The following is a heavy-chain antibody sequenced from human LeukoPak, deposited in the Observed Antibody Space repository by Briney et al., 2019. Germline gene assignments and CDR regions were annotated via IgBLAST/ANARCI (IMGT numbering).Heavy chain of an antibody. Sequence: SETLSLTCTVSGGSISNYYWSWIRQPPGKGLEWIGYIHSSGRTDCNPSLKSRLAISIDTPKNHFSLRLISVTAADTAVYFCARRSETCSGGNCFLDYFDYWGQGTLVTVSS. CDR1: GGSISNYY. CDR3: ARRSETCSGGNCFLDYFDY. V-gene: IGHV4-59*08. D-gene: IGHD2-15*01. CDR2: IHSSGRT. J-gene: IGHJ4*02.